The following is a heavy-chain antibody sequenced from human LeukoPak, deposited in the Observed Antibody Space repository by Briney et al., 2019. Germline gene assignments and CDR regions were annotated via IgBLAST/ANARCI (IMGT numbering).Heavy chain of an antibody. CDR3: ARGCGDNCFDL. CDR2: IYSGGST. CDR1: GFTVSSNY. D-gene: IGHD4-17*01. V-gene: IGHV3-53*01. J-gene: IGHJ3*01. Sequence: GGSLRLSCAASGFTVSSNYMSWVRQAPGKGLEWVSLIYSGGSTYYADSVKGRFTISRHNSKNTLYLQMNSLRGEDTAVYYCARGCGDNCFDLWGQGTMVTVSS.